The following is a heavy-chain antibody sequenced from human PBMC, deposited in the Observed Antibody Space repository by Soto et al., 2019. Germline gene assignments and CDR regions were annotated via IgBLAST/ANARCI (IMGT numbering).Heavy chain of an antibody. CDR1: CGSFCGYY. D-gene: IGHD6-13*01. CDR2: INHSGST. Sequence: TLDPPCAVCCGSFCGYYWSWIRQPPGKGLEWIGEINHSGSTNYNPSLKSRVTISVDTSKNQFSLKLSSVTAADTAVYYCARLYSRTDYWGQGTLVTVS. CDR3: ARLYSRTDY. J-gene: IGHJ4*02. V-gene: IGHV4-34*01.